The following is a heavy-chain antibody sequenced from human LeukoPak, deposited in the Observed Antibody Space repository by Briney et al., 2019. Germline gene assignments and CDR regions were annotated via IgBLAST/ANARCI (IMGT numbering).Heavy chain of an antibody. Sequence: SETLSLTCTVSGGSISSGDYYWSWIRQPPGKGLEWIGYIYYSGSTYYNPSLKSRVTISVDTSKNQFSLKLSSVTAADTAVYYCARVMEYQLLWYDYWGQGTLVTVSS. CDR2: IYYSGST. CDR1: GGSISSGDYY. CDR3: ARVMEYQLLWYDY. D-gene: IGHD2-2*01. V-gene: IGHV4-30-4*08. J-gene: IGHJ4*02.